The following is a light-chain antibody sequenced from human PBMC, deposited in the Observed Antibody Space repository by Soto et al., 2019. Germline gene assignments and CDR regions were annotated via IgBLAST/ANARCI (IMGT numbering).Light chain of an antibody. V-gene: IGLV2-14*03. CDR2: DVS. Sequence: QSVLTQPASVSGSPGQSITISCTGTSSDIGGYNSVSWYQQHPGKAPQLMIFDVSRRPSGVSNRFSGSMSANTASLTISGLQTEDEADYYCSSYASSSSYAFGTGTKVTVL. J-gene: IGLJ1*01. CDR3: SSYASSSSYA. CDR1: SSDIGGYNS.